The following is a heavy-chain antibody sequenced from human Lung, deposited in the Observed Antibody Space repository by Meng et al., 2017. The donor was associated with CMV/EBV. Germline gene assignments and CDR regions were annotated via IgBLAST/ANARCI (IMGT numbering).Heavy chain of an antibody. Sequence: GGSLRLXCKGSGYRFSSYWVDWVRQMPGKGLEWMGSFYPGDSNTRYSPSFQGQVTISADKSITTAYMQWSSLKASDTAIYYCAITVSAATPHSMWGQGTMVTVSS. CDR3: AITVSAATPHSM. D-gene: IGHD6-13*01. CDR2: FYPGDSNT. V-gene: IGHV5-51*01. J-gene: IGHJ3*02. CDR1: GYRFSSYW.